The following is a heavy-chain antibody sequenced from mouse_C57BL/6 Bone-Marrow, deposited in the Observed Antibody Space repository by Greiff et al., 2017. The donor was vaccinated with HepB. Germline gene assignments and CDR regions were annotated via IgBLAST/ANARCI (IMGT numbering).Heavy chain of an antibody. V-gene: IGHV1-52*01. J-gene: IGHJ4*01. CDR2: IDPSDSET. D-gene: IGHD1-1*01. Sequence: QVQLQQPGAGLVRPGSSVKLSCKASGYTFTSYWMHWVKQRPIQGLEWIGNIDPSDSETHYNQKFKDKATLTVDKSSSTAYMQLSSLASEDSAVYYCARDYGSQYYYAMDYWGQGTSVTVSS. CDR3: ARDYGSQYYYAMDY. CDR1: GYTFTSYW.